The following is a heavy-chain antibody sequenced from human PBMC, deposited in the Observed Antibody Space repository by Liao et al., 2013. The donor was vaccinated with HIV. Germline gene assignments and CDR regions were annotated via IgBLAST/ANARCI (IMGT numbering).Heavy chain of an antibody. V-gene: IGHV4-61*02. J-gene: IGHJ4*02. CDR2: IYASGST. CDR1: GGSISSGTYY. D-gene: IGHD4-23*01. Sequence: QVQLQESGPGLVKPSQTLSLTCTVSGGSISSGTYYWSWIRQPAGKGLEWIGHIYASGSTDYNPSLKSRVTISVDRSKNQFSLKLSSVTAADTAVYYCARDSGGADSWGQGTLVTVSS. CDR3: ARDSGGADS.